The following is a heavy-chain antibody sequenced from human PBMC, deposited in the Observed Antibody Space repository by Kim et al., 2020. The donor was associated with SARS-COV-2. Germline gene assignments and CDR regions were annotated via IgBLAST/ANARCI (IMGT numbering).Heavy chain of an antibody. CDR2: IYYSGST. D-gene: IGHD4-17*01. J-gene: IGHJ2*01. CDR3: ARHLYGEETSPEEDNWYFDL. Sequence: SETLSLTCTVSGGSISSSSYYWGWIRQPPGKGLEWIGSIYYSGSTYYNPSLKSRVTISVDTSKNQFSLKLSSVTAADTAVYYCARHLYGEETSPEEDNWYFDLWGRGTLVTVSS. CDR1: GGSISSSSYY. V-gene: IGHV4-39*01.